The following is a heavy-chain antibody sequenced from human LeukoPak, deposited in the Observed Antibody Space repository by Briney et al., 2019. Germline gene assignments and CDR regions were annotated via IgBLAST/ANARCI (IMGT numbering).Heavy chain of an antibody. CDR3: TTARWFGELLYDY. CDR2: ISGGVVSS. D-gene: IGHD3-10*01. V-gene: IGHV3-23*01. J-gene: IGHJ4*02. CDR1: GFTFSTYA. Sequence: GGSLRLSCAASGFTFSTYAMSWVRQAPGKGLEWVSTISGGVVSSYYADSVKGRFTISRDNSKNTLYLQMNSLKAEDTALYYCTTARWFGELLYDYWGQGTLVTVSS.